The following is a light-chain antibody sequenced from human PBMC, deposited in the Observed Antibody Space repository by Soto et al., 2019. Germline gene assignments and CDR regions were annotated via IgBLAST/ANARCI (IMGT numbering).Light chain of an antibody. V-gene: IGKV3-11*01. CDR1: QSVSNF. J-gene: IGKJ1*01. Sequence: EIVLTQSPGTLSLSPGERATLSCRASQSVSNFLAWYQQKPGQAPRLLIYDASNRATGIPARFSGSGFGTDFTLTISSLEPEDFAVYYCHQRNKWRTFGQGTKVDIK. CDR3: HQRNKWRT. CDR2: DAS.